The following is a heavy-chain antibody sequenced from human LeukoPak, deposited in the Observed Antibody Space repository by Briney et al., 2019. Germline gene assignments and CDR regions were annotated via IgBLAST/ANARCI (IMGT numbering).Heavy chain of an antibody. D-gene: IGHD3-3*01. CDR2: INPNSGGT. Sequence: ASVKVSCKASGYTFTGYYMHWVRQAPGQGLGWMGRINPNSGGTNYAQKFQGRVTMTRDTSISTAYMELSRLRSDDTAVYYCARDFGDYDFWSGYPRNWFDPWGQGTLVTVSS. V-gene: IGHV1-2*06. CDR3: ARDFGDYDFWSGYPRNWFDP. J-gene: IGHJ5*02. CDR1: GYTFTGYY.